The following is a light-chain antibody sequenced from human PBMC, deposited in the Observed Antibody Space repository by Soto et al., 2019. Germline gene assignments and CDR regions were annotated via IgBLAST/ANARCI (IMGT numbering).Light chain of an antibody. V-gene: IGKV3-15*01. J-gene: IGKJ1*01. Sequence: EIVMTQSPATLSVSPGERATLSCRASQSVSSNLAWYQQKPGQAPRLLIYGAFTRATGIPARFSGSGSGTEFTLTISSLQSADFAVYYCQQYNNWPPWTFGQGTKVEIK. CDR2: GAF. CDR1: QSVSSN. CDR3: QQYNNWPPWT.